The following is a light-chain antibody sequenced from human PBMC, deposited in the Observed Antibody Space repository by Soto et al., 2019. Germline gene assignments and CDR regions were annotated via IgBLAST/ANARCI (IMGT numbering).Light chain of an antibody. CDR3: AAWDDNLNGWV. J-gene: IGLJ3*02. CDR2: SNN. Sequence: QAVVTQPPSTSGTPGQRVTISCSGSSSNIGSNTVNWYQHLPGTAPKLLIYSNNQRPSGVPDRFSGSKSGTSASLAISGLQSEDEADYYCAAWDDNLNGWVFGGGTKLTVL. V-gene: IGLV1-44*01. CDR1: SSNIGSNT.